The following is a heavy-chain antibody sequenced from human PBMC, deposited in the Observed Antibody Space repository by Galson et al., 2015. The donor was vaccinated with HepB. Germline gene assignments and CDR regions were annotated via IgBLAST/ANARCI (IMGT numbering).Heavy chain of an antibody. CDR3: ARGIPAAGSFDY. V-gene: IGHV1-69*04. CDR1: GGTFSSYA. D-gene: IGHD6-13*01. J-gene: IGHJ4*02. CDR2: IIPILGIA. Sequence: SVKVSCKASGGTFSSYAISWVRQAPGQGLEWMGRIIPILGIANYAQKFQGRVTITADKSTSTAYMELSSLRSEDTAVYYCARGIPAAGSFDYWGQGTLVTVSS.